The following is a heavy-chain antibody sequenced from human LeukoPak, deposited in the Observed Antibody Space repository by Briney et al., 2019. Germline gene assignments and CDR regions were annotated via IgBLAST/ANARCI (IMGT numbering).Heavy chain of an antibody. CDR2: IKQDGSEK. D-gene: IGHD5-24*01. Sequence: GGSLRLSCAASGFTFSNYWMIWVRPAPGKGLEWVGNIKQDGSEKRYADSVRGRFSISRDNAQSSLYLQRNSLRAEDTAVYYCARASDPWLQLTWGQGTLVTVSS. CDR3: ARASDPWLQLT. J-gene: IGHJ5*02. V-gene: IGHV3-7*05. CDR1: GFTFSNYW.